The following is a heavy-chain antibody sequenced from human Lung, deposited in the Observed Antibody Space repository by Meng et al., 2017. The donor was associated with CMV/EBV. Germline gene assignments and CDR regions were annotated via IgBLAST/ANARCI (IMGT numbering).Heavy chain of an antibody. D-gene: IGHD1-26*01. Sequence: EVQVVEPGGGHIQAGGFLRLSCAVSGFTLRSYWMHWVRQAPGKGLEWVSRIDNDDGRSTSYADSVKGRFTISRDSAKNTLYLQMNSLRVEDTAVYYCARGLQESLGWEMGYWGLGTLVTVSS. CDR2: IDNDDGRST. CDR3: ARGLQESLGWEMGY. J-gene: IGHJ4*01. V-gene: IGHV3-74*01. CDR1: GFTLRSYW.